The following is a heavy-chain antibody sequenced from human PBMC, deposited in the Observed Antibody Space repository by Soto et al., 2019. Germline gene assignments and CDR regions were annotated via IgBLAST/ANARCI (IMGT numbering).Heavy chain of an antibody. CDR2: IYYTGTT. CDR3: SRERESASEH. CDR1: GGSISSSTYH. Sequence: QLQLQESGPGLVKPSETLSLTCTWPGGSISSSTYHWAWIRQPPGKGLEWIASIYYTGTTYYSPSLKSRVTISVDTSKNHFSLKLSSVTAADTAVYYCSRERESASEHWGQGTLVTVSS. J-gene: IGHJ4*02. V-gene: IGHV4-39*02.